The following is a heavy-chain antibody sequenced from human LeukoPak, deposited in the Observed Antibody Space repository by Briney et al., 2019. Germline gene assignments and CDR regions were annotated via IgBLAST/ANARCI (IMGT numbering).Heavy chain of an antibody. D-gene: IGHD2-21*02. CDR2: IHPAVSDI. Sequence: GESLKISCKGSGFTVTDHWIAWVRQMPGKGLEWVGIIHPAVSDIPYSPSFQGQVVISVDRSISTAYLQWNSLKASETAMYYCAVSPPHCGPDCPFDYWGQGTLVTVSS. V-gene: IGHV5-51*01. CDR3: AVSPPHCGPDCPFDY. CDR1: GFTVTDHW. J-gene: IGHJ4*02.